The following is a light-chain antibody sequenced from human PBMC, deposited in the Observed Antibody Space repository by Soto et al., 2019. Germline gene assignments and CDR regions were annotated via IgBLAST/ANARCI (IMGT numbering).Light chain of an antibody. Sequence: QPASVSGSPGQSITISCTGTSSDVGGYNYVSWYQQHPGKAPKLIIYEVSNRPSGVSNRFSGSKSGNTASLTISGLQAEDEADYYCSSYTSGSTLVVFGGGTKLTVL. V-gene: IGLV2-14*01. CDR3: SSYTSGSTLVV. CDR1: SSDVGGYNY. J-gene: IGLJ2*01. CDR2: EVS.